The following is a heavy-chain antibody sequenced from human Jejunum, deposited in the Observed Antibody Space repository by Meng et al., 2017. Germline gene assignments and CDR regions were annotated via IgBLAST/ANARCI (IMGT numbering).Heavy chain of an antibody. Sequence: GESLKISCAASGFTFSSYAMSWVPQAPGRGLEWVSAISDSGGTTYYADSVKGRFTISRDNSSNTLYLQMNSLRAEDTAVYYCATSTYSTSWYYFDYWGQGTLVTVSS. CDR3: ATSTYSTSWYYFDY. CDR1: GFTFSSYA. D-gene: IGHD2-2*01. V-gene: IGHV3-23*01. J-gene: IGHJ4*02. CDR2: ISDSGGTT.